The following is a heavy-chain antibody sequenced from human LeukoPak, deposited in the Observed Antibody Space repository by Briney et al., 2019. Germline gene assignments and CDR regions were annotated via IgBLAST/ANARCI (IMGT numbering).Heavy chain of an antibody. D-gene: IGHD2-2*01. CDR2: ISYDGSND. J-gene: IGHJ4*02. Sequence: PGGSLRLSCAASRFTFSSFGMHWVRQAPGKGLEWVAVISYDGSNDYYADSVKGRFTISRDNSKNTLYLQMNSLRAADTAVYYCAKSASSYCSGISCLKYYFDYWGQGTLVTVSS. V-gene: IGHV3-30*18. CDR1: RFTFSSFG. CDR3: AKSASSYCSGISCLKYYFDY.